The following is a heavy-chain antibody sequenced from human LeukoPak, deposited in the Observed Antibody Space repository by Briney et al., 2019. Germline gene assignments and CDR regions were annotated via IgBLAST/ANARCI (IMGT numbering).Heavy chain of an antibody. J-gene: IGHJ3*01. CDR1: GLTVSNYA. Sequence: PGGSQRLSCAASGLTVSNYAMAWVRQAPGKGLEWVSGISTSGTVTYYADSVKGRFTISRDNSKNTLYLQMHSLRAEDTAVYFCAKGSLWGQGTMITVSS. CDR2: ISTSGTVT. V-gene: IGHV3-23*01. CDR3: AKGSL.